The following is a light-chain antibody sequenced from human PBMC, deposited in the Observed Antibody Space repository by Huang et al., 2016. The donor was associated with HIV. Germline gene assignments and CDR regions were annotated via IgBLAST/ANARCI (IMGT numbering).Light chain of an antibody. J-gene: IGKJ1*01. Sequence: DIQMTQSPSSLSASVGGRVTVACRTNQSISHYLNWCQQKPGNAPKLLIHSTSNLQSGVPSRFSGRGSGTTFTLTISDLQPEDFTTYYCQQSYTTPWTFGQGTNVEI. CDR3: QQSYTTPWT. V-gene: IGKV1-39*01. CDR1: QSISHY. CDR2: STS.